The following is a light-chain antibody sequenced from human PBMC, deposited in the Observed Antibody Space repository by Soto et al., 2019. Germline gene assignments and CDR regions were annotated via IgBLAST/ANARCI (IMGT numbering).Light chain of an antibody. CDR3: LSPTTTGTLV. CDR2: EVS. V-gene: IGLV2-14*01. CDR1: SSDVGGYNY. Sequence: QSALTQPASVSGSPGQSIAISCTGTSSDVGGYNYVSWYQQHPGKAPKLILYEVSDRPSGVSSRFSGSKSGSTASLTISGLQVAEEDVFYCLSPTTTGTLVLGPGTKLTV. J-gene: IGLJ1*01.